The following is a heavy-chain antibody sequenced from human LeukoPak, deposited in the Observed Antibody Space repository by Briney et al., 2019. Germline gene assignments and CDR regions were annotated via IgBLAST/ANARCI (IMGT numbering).Heavy chain of an antibody. J-gene: IGHJ3*02. CDR3: ARPAYSSSWYEGTNAFDI. D-gene: IGHD6-13*01. CDR2: IYYSGST. CDR1: GGSISSSSYY. V-gene: IGHV4-39*01. Sequence: SETLSLTCTVSGGSISSSSYYWGWIRQPPGKGLEWTGSIYYSGSTYYNPSLKSRVTISVDTSKNQFSLKLSSVTAADTAVYYCARPAYSSSWYEGTNAFDIWGQGTMVTVSS.